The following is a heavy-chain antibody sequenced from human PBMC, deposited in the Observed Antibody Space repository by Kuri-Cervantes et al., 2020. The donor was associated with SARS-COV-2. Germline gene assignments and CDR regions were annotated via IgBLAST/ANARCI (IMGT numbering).Heavy chain of an antibody. V-gene: IGHV4-4*02. J-gene: IGHJ6*02. CDR3: ARLSLGDVEIFAEDYYYYGMDV. CDR1: GGSISSSNW. CDR2: IYHSGST. Sequence: GSLRLSCAVSGGSISSSNWWSWVRQPPGKGLEWIGEIYHSGSTNYNPSLKSRVTISVDKSKNQFSLKLSSVTAADTAVYYCARLSLGDVEIFAEDYYYYGMDVWGQGTTVTAP. D-gene: IGHD3-16*01.